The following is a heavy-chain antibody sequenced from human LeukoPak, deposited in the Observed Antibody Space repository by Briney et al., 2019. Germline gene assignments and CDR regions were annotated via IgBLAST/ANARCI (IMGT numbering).Heavy chain of an antibody. CDR2: IIPIFGTA. D-gene: IGHD5-12*01. CDR3: ARGLRRYSGYDYFDY. J-gene: IGHJ4*02. CDR1: GGTFSSYA. V-gene: IGHV1-69*05. Sequence: SVKVSCKASGGTFSSYAISWVRQAPGQGLEWMGGIIPIFGTANYAQKFQGRVTITTDESTSTAYMELSSLRSEDTAVYYCARGLRRYSGYDYFDYWGQGTLVTVSS.